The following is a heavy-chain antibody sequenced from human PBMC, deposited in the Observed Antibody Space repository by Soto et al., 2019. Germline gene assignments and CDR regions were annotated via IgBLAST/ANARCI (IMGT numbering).Heavy chain of an antibody. CDR1: GFSLSDYW. CDR3: ARDLSWGSNWYYYMDV. Sequence: GGSLRLSCAASGFSLSDYWMQWVRQVPGKGLLWVSYISSSSSDINYADSVKGRFTVSRDNARNSLYLQMNSLRAEDTAVYYCARDLSWGSNWYYYMDVWGKGTTVTVSS. V-gene: IGHV3-11*06. CDR2: ISSSSSDI. J-gene: IGHJ6*03. D-gene: IGHD7-27*01.